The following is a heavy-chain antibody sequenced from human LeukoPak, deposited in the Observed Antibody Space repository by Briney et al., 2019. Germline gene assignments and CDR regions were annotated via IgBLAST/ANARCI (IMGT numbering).Heavy chain of an antibody. D-gene: IGHD3-16*01. CDR3: VRGGGGHTAYDY. CDR2: IYYSGST. V-gene: IGHV4-59*01. CDR1: GGSISSYY. J-gene: IGHJ4*02. Sequence: SETLSLTCTVSGGSISSYYWSWIRQPPGKGLEWIGYIYYSGSTNYNPSLENRVTISVDTSKNQFSLKLSSVTAADTAVYYCVRGGGGHTAYDYWGQGTLVTVSS.